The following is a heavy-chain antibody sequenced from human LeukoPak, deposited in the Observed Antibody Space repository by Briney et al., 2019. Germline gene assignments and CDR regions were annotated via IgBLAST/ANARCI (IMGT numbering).Heavy chain of an antibody. V-gene: IGHV3-7*01. CDR1: GFTFTTYW. CDR2: IKQYGTEK. D-gene: IGHD2-21*02. Sequence: PGGSLRLSCAASGFTFTTYWMHWVRQAPGKGLEWVANIKQYGTEKYYVDSVKGRFTISRDNGKNSLYLQMNSLRAEDTALYYCARDGGHGGDLDYWGQGTLVTGAS. J-gene: IGHJ4*02. CDR3: ARDGGHGGDLDY.